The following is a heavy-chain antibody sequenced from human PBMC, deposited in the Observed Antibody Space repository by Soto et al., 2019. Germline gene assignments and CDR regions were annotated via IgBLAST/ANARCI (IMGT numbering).Heavy chain of an antibody. CDR3: ARREIQGPIDY. Sequence: QVQLQESGPGLVKPSDTLSLTCAVSGYSISSSNWWGWIRQPPGKGLEWIGYIYYSGTTYYNPSLKSRVTMSADTSKNQFSLELTSVTAVDTAVYYCARREIQGPIDYWGQGTLVTVSS. J-gene: IGHJ4*02. CDR2: IYYSGTT. D-gene: IGHD1-26*01. CDR1: GYSISSSNW. V-gene: IGHV4-28*01.